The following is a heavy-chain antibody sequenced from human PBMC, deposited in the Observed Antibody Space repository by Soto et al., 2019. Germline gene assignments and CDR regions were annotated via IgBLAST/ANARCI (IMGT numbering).Heavy chain of an antibody. Sequence: QLHLVQSGAEVKKAGSSVKVSCKASRGTVSSYAITWVRQAPGKGLEWMGVFIPIFVSAHYAPKFQGRITITADECTSTAYTELSGLTSEDTAIYYCARDVSSDTTGFRGYDLWGQGTQVTVSS. CDR3: ARDVSSDTTGFRGYDL. D-gene: IGHD3-10*01. CDR1: RGTVSSYA. CDR2: FIPIFVSA. V-gene: IGHV1-69*01. J-gene: IGHJ4*02.